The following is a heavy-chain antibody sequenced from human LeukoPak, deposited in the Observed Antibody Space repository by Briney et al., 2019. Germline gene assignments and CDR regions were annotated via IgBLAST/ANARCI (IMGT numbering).Heavy chain of an antibody. Sequence: PGGSLRLSCAASGFTFSDYYMSWIRQAPGKGLEWVSYISSSGSNIYYADSVKGRFTISRDNAKNSLYLQMNSLRAEDTAVYYCARDGYDFWSGYYIPQIDYWGQGTLVTVSS. CDR1: GFTFSDYY. CDR3: ARDGYDFWSGYYIPQIDY. CDR2: ISSSGSNI. V-gene: IGHV3-11*04. D-gene: IGHD3-3*01. J-gene: IGHJ4*02.